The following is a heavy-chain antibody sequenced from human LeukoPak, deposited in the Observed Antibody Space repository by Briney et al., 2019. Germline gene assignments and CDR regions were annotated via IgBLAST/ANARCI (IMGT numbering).Heavy chain of an antibody. CDR1: GFSFSSYG. D-gene: IGHD6-19*01. V-gene: IGHV3-33*08. Sequence: GRSLRLSCAASGFSFSSYGMHWVRQAPGKGLEWMAFIRSDGSNKYYADSVKGRFTISRDNSKNTLCLQMNSLRAEDTAVYYCARILDSAWGELGYWGQGTLVTVSS. J-gene: IGHJ4*02. CDR3: ARILDSAWGELGY. CDR2: IRSDGSNK.